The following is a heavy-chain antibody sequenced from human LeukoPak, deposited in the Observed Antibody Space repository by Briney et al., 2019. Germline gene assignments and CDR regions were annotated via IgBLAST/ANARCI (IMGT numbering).Heavy chain of an antibody. V-gene: IGHV3-48*03. CDR3: ARMNTAMVNGLNYYYMDV. CDR1: GFTFRSYE. J-gene: IGHJ6*03. D-gene: IGHD5-18*01. Sequence: PGGSLRLSCAVSGFTFRSYEMNWVRQAPGKGLEWVSYISSSGSTIYYADSVKGRFTISRDNAKNSLYLQMNSLRAEDTAVYYCARMNTAMVNGLNYYYMDVWGRGTTVTISS. CDR2: ISSSGSTI.